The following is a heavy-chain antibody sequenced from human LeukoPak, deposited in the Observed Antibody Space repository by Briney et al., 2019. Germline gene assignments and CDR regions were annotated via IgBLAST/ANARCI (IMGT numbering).Heavy chain of an antibody. J-gene: IGHJ4*02. V-gene: IGHV1-18*01. CDR3: ARDLRIVVVPAANFDY. Sequence: ASVKVSCKASGYTFTSYGISWVRQAPGQGLEWMGWISAYNGNTNYAQKLQGRVTMTTDTSTSTAYMELRSLRSDDTAVYYCARDLRIVVVPAANFDYWGQGTLVTVSS. CDR1: GYTFTSYG. D-gene: IGHD2-2*01. CDR2: ISAYNGNT.